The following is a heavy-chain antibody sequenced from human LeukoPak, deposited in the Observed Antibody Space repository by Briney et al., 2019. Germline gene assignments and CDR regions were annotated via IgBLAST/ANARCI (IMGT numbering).Heavy chain of an antibody. D-gene: IGHD3-3*01. V-gene: IGHV3-30*02. CDR3: ARGGSERYDFWSGYYPRFDY. CDR1: GFTFISYG. J-gene: IGHJ4*02. Sequence: GGSLRLSCAASGFTFISYGMHWVRQAPGKGPEWVAFIRYDGSNKYYADSVKGRFTISRDNSKNTLYLQLNSLRAEDTAVYYCARGGSERYDFWSGYYPRFDYWGQGTLVTVSS. CDR2: IRYDGSNK.